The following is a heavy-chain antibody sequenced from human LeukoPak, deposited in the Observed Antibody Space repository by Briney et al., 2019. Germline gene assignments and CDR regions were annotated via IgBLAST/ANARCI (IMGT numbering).Heavy chain of an antibody. J-gene: IGHJ4*02. CDR2: IRYDGSNK. CDR3: ARDPGVGIAAAAHFDY. D-gene: IGHD6-13*01. V-gene: IGHV3-30*02. Sequence: GGSLRLSCAASGFTFSSYGMHWVRQAPGKGLEWVAFIRYDGSNKYYADSVKGRFTISRDNSKNTLYLQMNSLRAEDTAVYYCARDPGVGIAAAAHFDYWGQGTLVTVSS. CDR1: GFTFSSYG.